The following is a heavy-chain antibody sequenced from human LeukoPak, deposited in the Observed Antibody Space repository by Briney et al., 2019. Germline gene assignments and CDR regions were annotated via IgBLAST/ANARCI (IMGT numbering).Heavy chain of an antibody. CDR2: ISYDGSSK. D-gene: IGHD1-7*01. V-gene: IGHV3-30*04. CDR1: GFTFSNYA. CDR3: ARDSTDGVIPRELHPPFDY. J-gene: IGHJ4*02. Sequence: PGGSLRLSCAASGFTFSNYAMHWVRQAPGKGLEWVAVISYDGSSKYSADSVKGRFTISRDHSKNTLDLQMNSLRGGDTAVYYCARDSTDGVIPRELHPPFDYWGQGVLVTVSS.